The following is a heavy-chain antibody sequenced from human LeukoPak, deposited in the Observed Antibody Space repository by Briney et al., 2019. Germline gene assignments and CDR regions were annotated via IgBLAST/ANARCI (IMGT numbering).Heavy chain of an antibody. V-gene: IGHV3-23*01. D-gene: IGHD3-10*01. CDR3: AKDLGAGGGSVFDY. Sequence: PGGSLRLSCAASGFTFSNHAMSWVRQAPGKGLEWVSAISGSGTNTYYTDSVKGRFTISKDNSKNTLSLQMNSLRAEDTAIYYWAKDLGAGGGSVFDYWGQGALVTVSS. J-gene: IGHJ4*02. CDR2: ISGSGTNT. CDR1: GFTFSNHA.